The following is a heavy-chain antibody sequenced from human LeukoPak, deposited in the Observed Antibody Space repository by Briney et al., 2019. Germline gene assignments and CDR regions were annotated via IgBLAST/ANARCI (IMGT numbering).Heavy chain of an antibody. CDR2: MYSSGST. V-gene: IGHV4-59*08. J-gene: IGHJ4*02. CDR1: GGSISTYY. Sequence: SETLSLTCTVPGGSISTYYWSWIRQPPGKGLEWIGCMYSSGSTNYNPSLNSRVTISANTSKNQFSLKLSSVTDADTAVYYCARLDSSGYHSDYWGQGTLVTVSS. D-gene: IGHD3-22*01. CDR3: ARLDSSGYHSDY.